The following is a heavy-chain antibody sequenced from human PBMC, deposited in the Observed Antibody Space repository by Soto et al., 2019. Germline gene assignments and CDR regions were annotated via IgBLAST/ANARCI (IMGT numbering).Heavy chain of an antibody. J-gene: IGHJ5*02. CDR2: ISTYNGNT. D-gene: IGHD2-15*01. CDR3: ARGFRVAATRWWFDP. Sequence: ASVKVSCKASGYTFTGYYMHWVRRAPGQGLEWMGWISTYNGNTNYAQKLQGRVTMTTDTSTSTAYMELRSLRSDDTAVYYCARGFRVAATRWWFDPWGQGTLVTVSS. V-gene: IGHV1-18*04. CDR1: GYTFTGYY.